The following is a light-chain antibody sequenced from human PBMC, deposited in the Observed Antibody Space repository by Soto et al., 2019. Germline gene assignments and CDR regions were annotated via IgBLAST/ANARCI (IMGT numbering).Light chain of an antibody. CDR1: TGAVTSDFH. CDR3: MLYHSGPDV. V-gene: IGLV7-43*01. CDR2: STS. Sequence: QAVVTQEPSLTVSPGGTVTLTCGSSTGAVTSDFHPNWVQQKPGQAPRALIYSTSNTHSWTTARFSGSLIGGKAALTVSGVQPEDAAEYYCMLYHSGPDVLGTGTKVTVL. J-gene: IGLJ1*01.